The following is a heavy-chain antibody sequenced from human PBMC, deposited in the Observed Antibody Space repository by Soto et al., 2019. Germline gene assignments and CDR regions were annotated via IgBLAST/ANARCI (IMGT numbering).Heavy chain of an antibody. CDR2: ISGSRDTT. V-gene: IGHV3-23*01. Sequence: GGSLRLSCAASGFTFSAYAMSWVRQAPGKGLEWVSAISGSRDTTYYADSVKGRFTISRDNSKNTLYLQMHSLRAEDTAVYFCAKAYSRRIFPPYYLAYWGQGTQVTVSS. D-gene: IGHD1-26*01. CDR1: GFTFSAYA. J-gene: IGHJ4*02. CDR3: AKAYSRRIFPPYYLAY.